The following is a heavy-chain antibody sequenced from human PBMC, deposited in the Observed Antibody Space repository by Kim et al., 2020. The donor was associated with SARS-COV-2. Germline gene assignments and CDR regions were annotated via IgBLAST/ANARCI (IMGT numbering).Heavy chain of an antibody. CDR2: INQGGNEK. D-gene: IGHD3-10*01. Sequence: GGSLRLSCAASGFIFNNNWMNWVRQAPGKGLEWVASINQGGNEKDYVDSVKGRFTISRDNAKNSLYLQMNSLRAEHTAVYYCARGRSGSHWGQGTLVTVSS. V-gene: IGHV3-7*01. CDR3: ARGRSGSH. J-gene: IGHJ4*02. CDR1: GFIFNNNW.